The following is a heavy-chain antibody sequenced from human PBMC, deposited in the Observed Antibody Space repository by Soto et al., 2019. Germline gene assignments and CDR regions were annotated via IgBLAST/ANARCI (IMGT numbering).Heavy chain of an antibody. CDR1: GYTFTSYV. CDR2: ISAYNGNT. J-gene: IGHJ4*02. D-gene: IGHD3-22*01. CDR3: ARLGEYYYDSPYFDY. Sequence: GASLKVSCKASGYTFTSYVISWVRQAPGQGLEWMGWISAYNGNTNYAQKLQGRVTMTTDTSTSTAYMELRSLRSDDTAVYYCARLGEYYYDSPYFDYWGQGTLVTVSS. V-gene: IGHV1-18*01.